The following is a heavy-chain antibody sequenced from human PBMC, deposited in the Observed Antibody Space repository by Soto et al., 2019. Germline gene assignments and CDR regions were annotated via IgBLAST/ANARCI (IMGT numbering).Heavy chain of an antibody. CDR1: EFTFNNYW. J-gene: IGHJ3*02. Sequence: PVGSLRLSCTASEFTFNNYWMHWVRQAPGKGLVWVSRINSDGSITTYADSVKGRFTISRDNARNTLYLQMNSLRAEETAVYYCAGSGSGAFDIWGRGTMVTVSS. V-gene: IGHV3-74*01. CDR2: INSDGSIT. CDR3: AGSGSGAFDI. D-gene: IGHD3-10*01.